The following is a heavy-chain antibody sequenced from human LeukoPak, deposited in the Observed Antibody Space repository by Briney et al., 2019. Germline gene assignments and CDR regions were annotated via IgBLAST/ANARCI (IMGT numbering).Heavy chain of an antibody. CDR2: ITWNSGLT. V-gene: IGHV3-9*01. Sequence: PGRSLRLSCAASGFTFEDYAMHWVRQPPGKGLEWVSGITWNSGLTGSADSVKGRFTISRDNAKNSLYLQMNSLREEDTAVYYCTKQIADYGDGDAFDIWGQGTMVTVSS. CDR3: TKQIADYGDGDAFDI. CDR1: GFTFEDYA. J-gene: IGHJ3*02. D-gene: IGHD4-17*01.